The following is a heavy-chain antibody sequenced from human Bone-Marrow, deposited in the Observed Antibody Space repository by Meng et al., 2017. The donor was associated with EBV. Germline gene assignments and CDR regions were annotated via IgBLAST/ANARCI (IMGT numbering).Heavy chain of an antibody. Sequence: VHVVQSGAEVKKPGSPVKVSCKASGGTFSSYAISWVRQAPGQGLEWMGGIIPIFGTANYAQKFQGRVTITADESTSTAYMELSSLRSEDTAVYYCARQTVPYDSSGYFDYWGQGTLVTVSS. CDR1: GGTFSSYA. CDR3: ARQTVPYDSSGYFDY. J-gene: IGHJ4*02. D-gene: IGHD3-22*01. CDR2: IIPIFGTA. V-gene: IGHV1-69*01.